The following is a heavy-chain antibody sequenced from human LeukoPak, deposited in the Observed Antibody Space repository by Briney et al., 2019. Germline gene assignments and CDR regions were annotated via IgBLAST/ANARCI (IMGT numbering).Heavy chain of an antibody. V-gene: IGHV3-23*01. Sequence: TGGSLRLSCAASRFTFSSYAMSWVRRAPGKGLEWVSVISGSGGSTYYADSVKGRFTISRDNSKNTLYLQMNSLRVEDTAVYYCAKDDNVIAAAGDYFDYWGQGTLVTVSS. CDR1: RFTFSSYA. J-gene: IGHJ4*02. D-gene: IGHD6-13*01. CDR2: ISGSGGST. CDR3: AKDDNVIAAAGDYFDY.